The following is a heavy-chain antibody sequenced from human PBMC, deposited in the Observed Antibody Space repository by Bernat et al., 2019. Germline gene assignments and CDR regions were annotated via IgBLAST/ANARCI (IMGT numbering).Heavy chain of an antibody. D-gene: IGHD5-18*01. V-gene: IGHV3-23*01. Sequence: EVRLLESGGGLVQPGGSLRLSCAASGFTFSIYAMSWVRQAPGKGLEWVSGVSGSGGSTYYADSVKGRFTISRDNSKNTLYLQMNSLRAEDTAVYYCARGTAIVDHWGQGTLVTVSS. CDR3: ARGTAIVDH. CDR1: GFTFSIYA. J-gene: IGHJ4*02. CDR2: VSGSGGST.